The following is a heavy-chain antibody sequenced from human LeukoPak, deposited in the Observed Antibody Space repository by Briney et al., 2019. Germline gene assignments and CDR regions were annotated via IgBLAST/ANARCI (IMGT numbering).Heavy chain of an antibody. V-gene: IGHV2-5*02. Sequence: SGPTQVKPTHTLTLTCTLSGFSLRTSGEGVGWIRQPPGKALECLALIYWADDKRYSPSLKSRLTITKDPSKNQVVLTMTNMDPVDTATYYCALQGPRAAHFDYWGQGTLVTVSS. CDR1: GFSLRTSGEG. D-gene: IGHD2-15*01. CDR2: IYWADDK. J-gene: IGHJ4*02. CDR3: ALQGPRAAHFDY.